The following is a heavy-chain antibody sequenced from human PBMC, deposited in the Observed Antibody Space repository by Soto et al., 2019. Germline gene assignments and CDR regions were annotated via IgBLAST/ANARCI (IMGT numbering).Heavy chain of an antibody. CDR3: ARDLMTTVPYYYYGMNV. V-gene: IGHV1-2*02. J-gene: IGHJ6*02. CDR1: GYTFNIYY. D-gene: IGHD4-4*01. CDR2: INPNSGGT. Sequence: QVQLVQSGAEVKKPGASVKVSCRASGYTFNIYYVHWVRQAPGQGLEWMGWINPNSGGTNYAQKFQGRVTMTSDTSINTDYMEVSRLGSDDTAVYYCARDLMTTVPYYYYGMNVWGQGTTVTVSS.